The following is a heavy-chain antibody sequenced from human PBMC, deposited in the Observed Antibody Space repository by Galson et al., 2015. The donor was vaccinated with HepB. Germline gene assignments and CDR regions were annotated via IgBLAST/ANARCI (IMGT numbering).Heavy chain of an antibody. Sequence: SLRLSCAASALTLSSYAMTWLRHAPRKGLESVSTTSGGRTNTYYADSVQGRFTISRDNSKNTLYLQMNSLRAEDTAVYSCAKDVYTAMGWVGMDVWGQGTTVTVSS. CDR1: ALTLSSYA. CDR3: AKDVYTAMGWVGMDV. J-gene: IGHJ6*02. CDR2: TSGGRTNT. V-gene: IGHV3-23*01. D-gene: IGHD5-18*01.